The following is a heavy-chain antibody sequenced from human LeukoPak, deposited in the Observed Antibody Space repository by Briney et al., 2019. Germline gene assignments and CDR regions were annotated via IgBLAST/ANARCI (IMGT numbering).Heavy chain of an antibody. J-gene: IGHJ4*02. CDR2: IYYSGRT. V-gene: IGHV4-39*07. CDR3: ARARDYYFDY. Sequence: SETLSLTCTVSGGSINSSSYYWGWIRQPPGKGLEWIGTIYYSGRTYYSPSLKSRVTISVDTSKNQFSLKLSSVTAADTAVYYCARARDYYFDYWGQGTLVTVSS. D-gene: IGHD2-21*02. CDR1: GGSINSSSYY.